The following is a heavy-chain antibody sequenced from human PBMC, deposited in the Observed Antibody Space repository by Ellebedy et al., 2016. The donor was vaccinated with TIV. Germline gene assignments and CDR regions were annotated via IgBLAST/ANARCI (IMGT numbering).Heavy chain of an antibody. CDR2: IYPGDSAI. D-gene: IGHD1-7*01. V-gene: IGHV5-51*01. Sequence: GESLKISCHGSGYSFTSYWIGWVRQMPGKGLEWLGIIYPGDSAISYSPSFQGQVTISADKSISTAYLQWSSLKAADTAMYYCARLVRVGTHRFDDWGQGTLVTVSS. J-gene: IGHJ4*02. CDR1: GYSFTSYW. CDR3: ARLVRVGTHRFDD.